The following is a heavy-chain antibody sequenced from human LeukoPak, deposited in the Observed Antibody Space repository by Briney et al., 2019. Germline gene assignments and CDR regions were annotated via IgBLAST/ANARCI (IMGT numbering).Heavy chain of an antibody. D-gene: IGHD3-10*01. CDR2: IYYSGST. J-gene: IGHJ4*02. CDR1: GGSISSSSYY. V-gene: IGHV4-39*07. CDR3: ARDLIVPDAMTGSGSYSTDY. Sequence: SETLSLTCTVSGGSISSSSYYWGWIRQPPGKGLEWIGSIYYSGSTYYNPSLKSRVTISVDTSKNQFSLKLSSVTAADTAVYYCARDLIVPDAMTGSGSYSTDYWGRGTLATVSS.